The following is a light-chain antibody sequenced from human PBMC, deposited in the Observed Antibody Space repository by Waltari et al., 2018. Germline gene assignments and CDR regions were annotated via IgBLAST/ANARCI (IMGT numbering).Light chain of an antibody. Sequence: QAVVTQEPSFSVSPGGTVTLTCGLSYGPVSTNSYPSWYQQTPGQPPRTLIYSTNTRSSGVPDRFSGSILGHKAALTITGAQADDESDYYCVLFMDSGWVFGGGTKLTVL. V-gene: IGLV8-61*01. CDR3: VLFMDSGWV. CDR2: STN. CDR1: YGPVSTNSY. J-gene: IGLJ3*02.